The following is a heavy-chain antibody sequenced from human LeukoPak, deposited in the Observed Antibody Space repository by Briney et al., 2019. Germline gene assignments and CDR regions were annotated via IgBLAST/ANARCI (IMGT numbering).Heavy chain of an antibody. J-gene: IGHJ4*02. CDR1: GGSFSGYY. V-gene: IGHV4-34*01. CDR3: ARGAGTLPVYCGGDCYPGNFDY. CDR2: INHSGST. Sequence: PSETLSLTCAVYGGSFSGYYWSWIRQPPGKGLEWIGEINHSGSTSYNPSLKSRVTISVDTSKNQFSLKLSSVTAADTAVYYCARGAGTLPVYCGGDCYPGNFDYWGQGTLVTVSS. D-gene: IGHD2-21*02.